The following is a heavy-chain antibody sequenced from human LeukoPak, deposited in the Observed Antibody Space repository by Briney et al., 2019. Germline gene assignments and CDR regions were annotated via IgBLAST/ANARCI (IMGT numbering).Heavy chain of an antibody. V-gene: IGHV4-39*07. CDR1: GASISSSDYS. D-gene: IGHD4-11*01. CDR2: VHYSGST. CDR3: ARIHADYSNQLYYYYYYMDV. Sequence: SDTLSLPCTVSGASISSSDYSWGWIRQPPGKGLEWIGSVHYSGSTYYNPSLKSRVTISVDTSKNQFSLKLSSVTAADTAVYYCARIHADYSNQLYYYYYYMDVWGKGTTVTVSS. J-gene: IGHJ6*03.